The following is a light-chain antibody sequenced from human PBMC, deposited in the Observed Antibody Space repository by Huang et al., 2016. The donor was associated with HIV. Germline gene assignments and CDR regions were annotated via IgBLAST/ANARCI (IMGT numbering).Light chain of an antibody. J-gene: IGKJ3*01. CDR2: GAS. CDR3: QQYNNWPPAT. Sequence: EIVMTQYPATLSVSPGERATLPCRASQSVSSNLAWYQQKPGQAPRLLIYGASTRATGIPARFSGSGSGTAFTLNISSLQSEDFAVYYGQQYNNWPPATFGPGTKVDIK. V-gene: IGKV3-15*01. CDR1: QSVSSN.